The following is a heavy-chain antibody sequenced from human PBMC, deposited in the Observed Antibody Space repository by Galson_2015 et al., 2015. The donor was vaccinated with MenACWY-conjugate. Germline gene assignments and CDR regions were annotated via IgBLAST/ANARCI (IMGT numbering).Heavy chain of an antibody. J-gene: IGHJ6*02. CDR2: ISPGDSNT. Sequence: QSGAEVKKPGESLKISCKTTGYSFPTYWIAWVRQMPGTGLEWMGLISPGDSNTRYSPSFQGQVTISADKSISTAYLQWSSLKASDPAMYYCARHPPGGRGMDVWGQWTTVTVSS. CDR3: ARHPPGGRGMDV. CDR1: GYSFPTYW. D-gene: IGHD1-26*01. V-gene: IGHV5-51*01.